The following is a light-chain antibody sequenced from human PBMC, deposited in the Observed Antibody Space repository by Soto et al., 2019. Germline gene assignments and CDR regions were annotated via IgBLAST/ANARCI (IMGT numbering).Light chain of an antibody. Sequence: MMMTQSPATLSVSPGERVTLSCRTSQSVRSTYLAWYQQKPGQAPRLLIYGASTRATGIPARFSGSGSGTEFTLTISSLQPEDFATYYCQQYSSYPLTLGGGTKVDIK. CDR1: QSVRSTY. J-gene: IGKJ4*01. CDR3: QQYSSYPLT. V-gene: IGKV3-15*01. CDR2: GAS.